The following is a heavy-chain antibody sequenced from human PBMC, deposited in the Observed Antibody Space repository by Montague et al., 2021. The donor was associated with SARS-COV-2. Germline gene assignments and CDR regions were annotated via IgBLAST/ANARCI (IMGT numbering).Heavy chain of an antibody. D-gene: IGHD3-22*01. Sequence: TLSLTCTVSGGSISSGGYCWSWIRQPPGKGLEWIGYIYYSGSTYYNPSLKSRVTISVDTSKNQFSLKLSSVTAADTAVYYCARAGTITMIVVVIDAFDIWGQGTMVTVSS. CDR2: IYYSGST. V-gene: IGHV4-31*03. CDR3: ARAGTITMIVVVIDAFDI. J-gene: IGHJ3*02. CDR1: GGSISSGGYC.